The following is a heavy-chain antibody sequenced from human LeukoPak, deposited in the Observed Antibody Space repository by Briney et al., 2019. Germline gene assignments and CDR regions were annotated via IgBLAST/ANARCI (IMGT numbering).Heavy chain of an antibody. CDR3: AREEYSSGWLDY. V-gene: IGHV4-39*02. CDR2: IYYSGST. J-gene: IGHJ4*02. Sequence: SETLSLTCTVFGGSISSSSYYWGWIRQPPGKGLEWIGSIYYSGSTYYNPSLKSRVTISVDTSKNQFSLKLSSVTAADTAVYYCAREEYSSGWLDYWGQGTLVTVSS. CDR1: GGSISSSSYY. D-gene: IGHD6-19*01.